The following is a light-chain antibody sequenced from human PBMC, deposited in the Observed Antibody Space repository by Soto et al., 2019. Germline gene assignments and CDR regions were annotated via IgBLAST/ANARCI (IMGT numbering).Light chain of an antibody. J-gene: IGKJ5*01. V-gene: IGKV1-39*01. CDR2: AAS. Sequence: DIQMTQSPSSLSASVGDRVTITCRASQSISSYLNWYQQKPGEAPKLLIYAASSLQSGVPSRFSGSGSGTDFTLTISSLQPEDFATYYCQQSYSTPTITFGQGTRLDIK. CDR3: QQSYSTPTIT. CDR1: QSISSY.